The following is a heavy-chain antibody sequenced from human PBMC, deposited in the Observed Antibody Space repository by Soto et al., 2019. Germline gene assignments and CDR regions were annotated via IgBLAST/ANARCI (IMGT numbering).Heavy chain of an antibody. V-gene: IGHV1-58*01. CDR2: IVVGSGNT. Sequence: SVKVSCKASGFTFTSSAVQWVRQARGQRLEWIGWIVVGSGNTNYAQKFQERVTITRDMSTSTAYMELSSLRSEDTAVYYCAAGPTYYYDNSGYHPPSYWGQGTLVTVSS. D-gene: IGHD3-22*01. CDR3: AAGPTYYYDNSGYHPPSY. CDR1: GFTFTSSA. J-gene: IGHJ4*02.